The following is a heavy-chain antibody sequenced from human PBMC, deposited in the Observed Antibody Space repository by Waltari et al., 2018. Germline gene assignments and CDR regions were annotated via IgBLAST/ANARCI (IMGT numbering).Heavy chain of an antibody. Sequence: QVQLVESGGGVVQPGRSLRLSCAASGFTFSSYGMHWVRQAPGKGLEWVAVIWYDGSNKYYADSVNGRFTISRDNSKNTLYLQMNSLRAEDTAVYYCARDNGGYCSSTSCFFDYWGQGTLVTVSS. CDR3: ARDNGGYCSSTSCFFDY. D-gene: IGHD2-2*01. CDR2: IWYDGSNK. CDR1: GFTFSSYG. J-gene: IGHJ4*02. V-gene: IGHV3-33*01.